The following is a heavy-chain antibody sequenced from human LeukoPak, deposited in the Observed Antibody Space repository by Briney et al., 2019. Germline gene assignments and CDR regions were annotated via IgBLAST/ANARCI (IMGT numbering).Heavy chain of an antibody. Sequence: PGGSLRLSCVASGFTVSNNYMSWVRQAPGKGLEWVSVIYSGGSTYYTDSVKGRFTISRDNFKNTLYLQMNNLRAEDTAVYYCARGVGSYCSGGACYLDYWGQGTLVTVSS. D-gene: IGHD2-15*01. CDR2: IYSGGST. CDR1: GFTVSNNY. V-gene: IGHV3-66*01. J-gene: IGHJ4*02. CDR3: ARGVGSYCSGGACYLDY.